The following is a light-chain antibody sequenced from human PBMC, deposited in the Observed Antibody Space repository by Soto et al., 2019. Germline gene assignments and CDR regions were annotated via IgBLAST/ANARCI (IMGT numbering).Light chain of an antibody. J-gene: IGKJ1*01. V-gene: IGKV3-20*01. CDR3: QQYGRSPPT. Sequence: EMVLTQSPDTLSLSPGERATLSCRASQTVSSNFLAWYQQRPGQAPRLLIYGASSRATGIPDRFSGSGSGTDFTLTISRLEPEDYAVYYCQQYGRSPPTFGQGTKVDIK. CDR2: GAS. CDR1: QTVSSNF.